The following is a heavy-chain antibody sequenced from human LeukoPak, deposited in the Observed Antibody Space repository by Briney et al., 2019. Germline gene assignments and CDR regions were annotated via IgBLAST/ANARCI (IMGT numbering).Heavy chain of an antibody. Sequence: GGSLTLSCAASGFTFSSYAMSWLRQAPGKGLEWVSAISGNGGRTYYAVSVKGRFTISRDNSKNTLYLQMNSLRAEDTAVYYCAKEGGEAMIVVVITEFDYWGQGTLVTVSS. CDR3: AKEGGEAMIVVVITEFDY. CDR1: GFTFSSYA. J-gene: IGHJ4*02. D-gene: IGHD3-22*01. V-gene: IGHV3-23*01. CDR2: ISGNGGRT.